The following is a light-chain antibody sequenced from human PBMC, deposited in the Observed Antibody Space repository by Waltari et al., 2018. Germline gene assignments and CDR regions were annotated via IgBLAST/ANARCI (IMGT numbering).Light chain of an antibody. J-gene: IGKJ1*01. Sequence: DIQMTQSPSTLSPSVGDRVTITCRASQSISEYLAWYQQKPGKAPKLLIYKASSLESGVPSRFSGSGSGTEFTLTISSLQPDDFATSYCQQYNTYSGTFGRGTTVDVK. CDR3: QQYNTYSGT. V-gene: IGKV1-5*03. CDR1: QSISEY. CDR2: KAS.